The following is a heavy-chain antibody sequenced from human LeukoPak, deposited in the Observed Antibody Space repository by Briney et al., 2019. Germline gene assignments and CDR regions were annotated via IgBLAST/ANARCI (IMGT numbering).Heavy chain of an antibody. CDR2: ISATASNT. D-gene: IGHD3-10*01. CDR1: GFTFSSYA. V-gene: IGHV3-23*01. CDR3: ARDEQWFGEEDYFDY. Sequence: GGSLGLSCAASGFTFSSYAMSWVRQAPGKGLEWVSAISATASNTYYADSVKGRFTISRDNSKSTLYLQMNSLRAEDTAVYYCARDEQWFGEEDYFDYWGQGTLVTVSS. J-gene: IGHJ4*02.